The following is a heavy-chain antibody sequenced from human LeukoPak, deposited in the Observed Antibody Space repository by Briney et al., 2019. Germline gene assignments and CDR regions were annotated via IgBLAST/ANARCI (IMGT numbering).Heavy chain of an antibody. CDR2: ISWNSGRI. V-gene: IGHV3-9*03. CDR3: AKDTQADYYDSSGYTDY. Sequence: GGSLRLSCAASGFTFDDYGMHWIRQAPGKGLEWVSGISWNSGRIGYADSVKGRFTIPRDNAKNSLYLQMNSLRAEDMALYYCAKDTQADYYDSSGYTDYWGQGTLVTVSS. CDR1: GFTFDDYG. J-gene: IGHJ4*02. D-gene: IGHD3-22*01.